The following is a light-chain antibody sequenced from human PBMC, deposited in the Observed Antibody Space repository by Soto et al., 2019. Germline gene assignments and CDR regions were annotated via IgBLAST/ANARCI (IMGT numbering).Light chain of an antibody. CDR2: GAS. CDR3: QQYNNWPPLT. V-gene: IGKV3-20*01. J-gene: IGKJ5*01. Sequence: EIVLTQSPCTLSLSPGERDTLSCRASQSVSSSYLAWYQQKPGQAPRLLIYGASSRATGIPDRFSGSGSGTDFALTISRLEPEDFAVYYCQQYNNWPPLTFRQGTRLEIK. CDR1: QSVSSSY.